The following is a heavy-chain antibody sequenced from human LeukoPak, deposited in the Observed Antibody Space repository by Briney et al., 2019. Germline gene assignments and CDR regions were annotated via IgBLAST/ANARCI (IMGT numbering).Heavy chain of an antibody. D-gene: IGHD3-3*01. J-gene: IGHJ4*02. V-gene: IGHV1-18*01. CDR2: ISADNGNT. CDR1: GYTFTTYG. Sequence: ASVKVSCKASGYTFTTYGISWVRQAPGQGLAWVGWISADNGNTNYAQKFQGIIIMTTDTSTSTAFMKMKSLKSDDTAVYYCARGSLRFLEWSADCWGQGTLVAVSS. CDR3: ARGSLRFLEWSADC.